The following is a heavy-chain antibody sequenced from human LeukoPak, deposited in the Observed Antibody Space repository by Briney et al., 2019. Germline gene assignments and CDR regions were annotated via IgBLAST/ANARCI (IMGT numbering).Heavy chain of an antibody. CDR3: ARHVPPYDSSGYYPEYFQH. D-gene: IGHD3-22*01. CDR2: IYYSGST. Sequence: SETLFLTCTVSGGSISSSSYYWGWIRQPPGKGLEWIGSIYYSGSTYYNPSLKSRVTISVDTSKNQFSLKLSSVTAADTAVYYSARHVPPYDSSGYYPEYFQHWGQGTLVTVSS. CDR1: GGSISSSSYY. V-gene: IGHV4-39*01. J-gene: IGHJ1*01.